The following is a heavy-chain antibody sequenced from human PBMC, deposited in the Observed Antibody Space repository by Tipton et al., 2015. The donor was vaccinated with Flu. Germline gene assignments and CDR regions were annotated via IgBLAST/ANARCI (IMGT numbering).Heavy chain of an antibody. CDR3: ARGNWNSNYDNWFDP. J-gene: IGHJ5*02. Sequence: TLSLTCTVSGASVNIENSYWVWIRKSLGRGPEWIGTIYNTGLTNYNPSLKSQVTVSLDMSRNQFSLNVSLVTAADTATYFCARGNWNSNYDNWFDPWGQGTPVTVSS. CDR2: IYNTGLT. V-gene: IGHV4-39*07. CDR1: GASVNIENSY. D-gene: IGHD1-1*01.